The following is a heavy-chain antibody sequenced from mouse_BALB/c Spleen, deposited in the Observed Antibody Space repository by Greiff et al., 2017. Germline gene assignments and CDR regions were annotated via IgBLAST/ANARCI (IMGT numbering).Heavy chain of an antibody. CDR2: INPSSGYT. Sequence: VQLQQSGAELARPGASGRMSCKASGYTFTSYTMHWVKQRPGQGLEWIGYINPSSGYTNYNQKFKDKATLTADKSSSTAYMQLSSLTSEDSAVYYCARYDYDDYWGQGTTLTVSS. D-gene: IGHD2-4*01. V-gene: IGHV1-4*01. CDR3: ARYDYDDY. J-gene: IGHJ2*01. CDR1: GYTFTSYT.